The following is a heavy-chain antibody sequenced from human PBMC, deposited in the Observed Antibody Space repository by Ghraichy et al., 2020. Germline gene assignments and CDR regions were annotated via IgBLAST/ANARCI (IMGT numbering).Heavy chain of an antibody. CDR2: IIPIFGTA. CDR3: ASGWFRGDRAYYFDY. J-gene: IGHJ4*02. V-gene: IGHV1-69*06. CDR1: GGTFSSYA. D-gene: IGHD3-10*01. Sequence: SVKVSCKASGGTFSSYAISWVRQAPGQGLEWMGGIIPIFGTANYAQKFQGRVTITADKSTSTAYMELSSLRSEDTAVYYCASGWFRGDRAYYFDYWGQGTLVTVSS.